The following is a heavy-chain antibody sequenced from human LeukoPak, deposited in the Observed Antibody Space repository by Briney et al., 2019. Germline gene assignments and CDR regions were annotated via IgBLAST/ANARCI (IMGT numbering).Heavy chain of an antibody. V-gene: IGHV1-46*01. Sequence: ASVKVSCKASGYTFTRYGISWVRQAPGQGLEWMGIINPSGGSTSYAQKFQGRVTMTRDTSTSTVYMELSSLRSEDTAVYYCARVGEASYGMDVWGQGTTVTVSS. J-gene: IGHJ6*02. CDR1: GYTFTRYG. CDR3: ARVGEASYGMDV. D-gene: IGHD3-10*01. CDR2: INPSGGST.